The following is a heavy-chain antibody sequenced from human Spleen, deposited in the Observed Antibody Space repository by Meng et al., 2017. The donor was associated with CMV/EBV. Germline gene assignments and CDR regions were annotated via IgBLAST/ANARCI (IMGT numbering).Heavy chain of an antibody. D-gene: IGHD2-2*01. CDR3: AREGIGYCSSTSCYSPLDY. V-gene: IGHV3-21*01. J-gene: IGHJ4*02. Sequence: FSSCGMNWVRQAPGKGRDLVSFISSGSSYINYADSVKGRFTISRDNAKDSLYLQMNSLRVEDTAVYYCAREGIGYCSSTSCYSPLDYWGQGTLVTVSS. CDR2: ISSGSSYI. CDR1: FSSCG.